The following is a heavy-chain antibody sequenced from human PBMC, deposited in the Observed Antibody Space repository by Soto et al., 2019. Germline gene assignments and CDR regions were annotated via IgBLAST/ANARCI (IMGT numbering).Heavy chain of an antibody. Sequence: QVQLVQSGAEVKKPGSSVKVSCKASGGTFSSYAISWVRQAPGQGLEWMGGIIPIFGTANYAQKFQGRVTXXAXEXMSTAYMELSSLRSEDTAVYYCEIVVVVAATFGCVYWGQGTLVTVSS. D-gene: IGHD2-15*01. CDR3: EIVVVVAATFGCVY. J-gene: IGHJ4*02. CDR1: GGTFSSYA. V-gene: IGHV1-69*12. CDR2: IIPIFGTA.